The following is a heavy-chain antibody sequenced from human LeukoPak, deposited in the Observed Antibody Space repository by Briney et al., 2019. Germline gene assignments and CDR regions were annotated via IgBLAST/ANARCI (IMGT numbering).Heavy chain of an antibody. V-gene: IGHV3-74*01. CDR3: ARVRGGN. CDR1: GFTFSDFW. CDR2: INEYGTT. Sequence: GGSLRLSCAASGFTFSDFWMYWVRQAPGKGLVWISNINEYGTTAYADSVTGRFTISRDNAKNILYLQMNSLRAEDTAVYYWARVRGGNWGRGTLVTVSS. J-gene: IGHJ4*02. D-gene: IGHD3-16*01.